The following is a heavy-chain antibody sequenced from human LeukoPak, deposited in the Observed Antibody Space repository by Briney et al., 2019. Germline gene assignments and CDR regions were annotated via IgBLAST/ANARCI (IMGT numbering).Heavy chain of an antibody. Sequence: GGSLRLSCAASGFTVSNNYMSWVRQAPGKGLEWVSVIYGGGSTSYADSVKGRFTISRDNSKNTLYLQMNSLRVDDTGVYYCARDRSDGNYYMVAWGKGTTVIVSS. J-gene: IGHJ6*03. CDR2: IYGGGST. D-gene: IGHD5-24*01. CDR1: GFTVSNNY. V-gene: IGHV3-53*01. CDR3: ARDRSDGNYYMVA.